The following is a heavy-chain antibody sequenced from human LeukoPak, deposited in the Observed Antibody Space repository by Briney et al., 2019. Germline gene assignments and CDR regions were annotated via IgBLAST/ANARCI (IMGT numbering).Heavy chain of an antibody. J-gene: IGHJ6*03. CDR1: GGSISSGSYY. D-gene: IGHD2-2*01. CDR2: IYTSGST. Sequence: SETLSLTCTVSGGSISSGSYYGRWIRQPAGKGLEWIGRIYTSGSTNYNPSLKSRVTISVDTSKNQFSLKLSSVTAADTAVYYCARLLGYCSSTSCLDYYYYMDVWGKGTTVTISS. CDR3: ARLLGYCSSTSCLDYYYYMDV. V-gene: IGHV4-61*02.